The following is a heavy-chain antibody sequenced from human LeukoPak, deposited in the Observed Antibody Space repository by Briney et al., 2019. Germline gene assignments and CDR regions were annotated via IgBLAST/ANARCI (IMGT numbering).Heavy chain of an antibody. Sequence: GGSLRLSCAASGFTFDDYAMPWVRQAPGKGLEWVSGISWNSGSIGYADSVKGRFTISRDNAKNSLYLQMNSLRAEDTALYYCAKDSGGTYDILTGYYSYFDYWGQGTLVTVSS. CDR3: AKDSGGTYDILTGYYSYFDY. CDR2: ISWNSGSI. CDR1: GFTFDDYA. J-gene: IGHJ4*02. V-gene: IGHV3-9*01. D-gene: IGHD3-9*01.